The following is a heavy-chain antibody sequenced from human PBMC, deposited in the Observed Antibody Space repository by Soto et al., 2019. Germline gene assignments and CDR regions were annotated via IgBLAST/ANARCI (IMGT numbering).Heavy chain of an antibody. Sequence: ASVKVSCKAFGFIFNNYAISWVRQAPGQGLEWMGWISANSGNTNYAQKLQGRVTMTTDTSTSTAYMERRSLRSDDTAVYYCATAGNYDSSGRDFWGQGTLVTVSS. CDR1: GFIFNNYA. CDR3: ATAGNYDSSGRDF. CDR2: ISANSGNT. V-gene: IGHV1-18*04. J-gene: IGHJ4*02. D-gene: IGHD3-22*01.